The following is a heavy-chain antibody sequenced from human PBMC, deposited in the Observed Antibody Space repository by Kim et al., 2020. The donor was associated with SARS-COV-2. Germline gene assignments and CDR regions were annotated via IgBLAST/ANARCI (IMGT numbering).Heavy chain of an antibody. CDR1: GGSISSGGYS. D-gene: IGHD6-6*01. J-gene: IGHJ5*02. V-gene: IGHV4-30-2*01. CDR2: IYHSGST. Sequence: SETLSLTCAVSGGSISSGGYSWSWIRQPPGKGLEWIGYIYHSGSTYYNPSLKSRVTISVDRSKNQFSLKLSSVTAADTAVYYCARRIEYSSPPGWFDPWGQGTLVTVSS. CDR3: ARRIEYSSPPGWFDP.